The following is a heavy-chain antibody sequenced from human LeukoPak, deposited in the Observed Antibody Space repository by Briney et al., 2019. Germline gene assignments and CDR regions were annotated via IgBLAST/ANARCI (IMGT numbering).Heavy chain of an antibody. CDR1: GFTLSTYA. CDR3: ARIRGGPIDY. J-gene: IGHJ4*02. D-gene: IGHD3-16*01. V-gene: IGHV3-30-3*01. Sequence: PGRSLRLSCAASGFTLSTYAMHWVRQAPGKGLEWVAVISYDGTDAYYAASVKGRFTISRDTSKNSLYLQMNSLRAEDTAVFYCARIRGGPIDYWGQGTLVTVSS. CDR2: ISYDGTDA.